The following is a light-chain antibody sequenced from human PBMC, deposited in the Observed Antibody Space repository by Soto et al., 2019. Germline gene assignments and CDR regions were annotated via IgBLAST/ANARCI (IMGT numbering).Light chain of an antibody. V-gene: IGKV3-20*01. CDR2: GAS. J-gene: IGKJ5*01. CDR3: QQYGSSPRIS. CDR1: QSISSNS. Sequence: ELVLTQSPGTLSLSPGESATLSCRGSQSISSNSLAWYQQKPGQAPRLLIYGASSRATGIPDTFIGSGSGTHFTLTISRLEPEDFALYYCQQYGSSPRISCGQGTRLEIK.